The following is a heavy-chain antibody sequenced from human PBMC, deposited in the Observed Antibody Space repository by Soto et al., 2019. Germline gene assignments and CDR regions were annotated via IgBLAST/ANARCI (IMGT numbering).Heavy chain of an antibody. D-gene: IGHD3-10*01. CDR3: VRERDDYGSGNYYNRIDF. Sequence: QVQLVQSGAEVKKPGSSVKVSCKASGGIFSTYAISWLRQAPGQGLEWMGGIIPIFGTPNYAQRFQGRVTISADESTTTSYMEQIKLHSADTAVYYCVRERDDYGSGNYYNRIDFWGQGTLVNVS. J-gene: IGHJ4*02. CDR2: IIPIFGTP. CDR1: GGIFSTYA. V-gene: IGHV1-69*01.